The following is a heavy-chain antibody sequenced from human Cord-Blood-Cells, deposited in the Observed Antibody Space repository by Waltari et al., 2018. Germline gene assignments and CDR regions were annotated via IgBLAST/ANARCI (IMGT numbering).Heavy chain of an antibody. CDR2: SRSKAYGGTT. J-gene: IGHJ6*02. CDR3: TRDPLIRGYSYYYYYGMDV. CDR1: GFPFGDYA. D-gene: IGHD5-18*01. V-gene: IGHV3-49*04. Sequence: EVQLVESGGGLVQPGRSLRLSCTASGFPFGDYAMTWVGPAPGTGQAWVGFSRSKAYGGTTEYAASVKGRFTISRDDSKSIAYLQMNSLKTEDTAVYYCTRDPLIRGYSYYYYYGMDVWGQGTTVTVSS.